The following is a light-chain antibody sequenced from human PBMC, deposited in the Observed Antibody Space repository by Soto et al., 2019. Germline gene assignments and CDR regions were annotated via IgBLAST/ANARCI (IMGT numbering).Light chain of an antibody. Sequence: EVVLTQSPATLSLSPGERATLSCRASQGIRNYLAWYQQKPGQAPRLLIYDASNRATGIPARFSGSGSGTDLTLTISRLEPEDFAVYYCQQRSNWPAFGQGTKVEIK. CDR1: QGIRNY. CDR3: QQRSNWPA. V-gene: IGKV3-11*01. CDR2: DAS. J-gene: IGKJ1*01.